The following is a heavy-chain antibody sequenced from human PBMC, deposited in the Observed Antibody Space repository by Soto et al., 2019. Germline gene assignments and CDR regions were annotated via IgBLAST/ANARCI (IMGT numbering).Heavy chain of an antibody. D-gene: IGHD6-19*01. CDR3: ARSYSSGWEFDY. V-gene: IGHV3-11*01. Sequence: GGSLRLSCGASGFTFSNYYMSWIRQAPGKGLEWVSYISSTGRTIYYADSVKGRFTVSRDNAQNSLSLKLNSLRVEDTAVYYCARSYSSGWEFDYWGQGTQLNVSS. CDR2: ISSTGRTI. CDR1: GFTFSNYY. J-gene: IGHJ4*02.